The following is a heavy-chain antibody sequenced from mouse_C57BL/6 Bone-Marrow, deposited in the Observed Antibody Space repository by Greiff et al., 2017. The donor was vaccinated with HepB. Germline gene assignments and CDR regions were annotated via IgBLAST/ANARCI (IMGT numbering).Heavy chain of an antibody. Sequence: VKLQQPGAELVRPGTSVKLSCKASGYTFTSYWMHWVKQRPGQGLEWIGVIDPSDSYTNYNQKFKGKATLTVDTSSSTAYMQLSSLTSEDSAVYYCARPLLRSPYFDVWGTGTTVTVSS. J-gene: IGHJ1*03. CDR2: IDPSDSYT. CDR1: GYTFTSYW. CDR3: ARPLLRSPYFDV. D-gene: IGHD1-1*01. V-gene: IGHV1-59*01.